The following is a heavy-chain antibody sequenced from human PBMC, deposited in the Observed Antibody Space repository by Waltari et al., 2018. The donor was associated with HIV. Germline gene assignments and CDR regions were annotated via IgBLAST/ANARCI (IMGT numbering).Heavy chain of an antibody. CDR2: IWYDGSKK. J-gene: IGHJ4*02. V-gene: IGHV3-33*01. D-gene: IGHD6-13*01. Sequence: QVQLVESGGGVVQPGRSLRLSCATVGFTLSSYGLHWVRQAPGKGLEWVTVIWYDGSKKYYADSVKGRFTISRDNSKNTLYLQMNSLRIEDTAVYYCARKYSSSWGAPFDYWGQGTLVTVSS. CDR1: GFTLSSYG. CDR3: ARKYSSSWGAPFDY.